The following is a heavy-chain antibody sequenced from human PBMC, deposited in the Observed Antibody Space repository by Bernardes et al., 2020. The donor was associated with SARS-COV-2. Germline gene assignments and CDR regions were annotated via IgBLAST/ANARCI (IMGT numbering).Heavy chain of an antibody. CDR1: GGSFSGYY. D-gene: IGHD2-2*01. CDR2: INHSGST. CDR3: ARGVRKVPAAIGRCYYMDV. V-gene: IGHV4-34*01. Sequence: SEPLSLTCAVYGGSFSGYYWSWIRQPPGKGLEWIGEINHSGSTNYNPSLKSRVTISVDTSKNQFSLKLSSVTAADTAVYYCARGVRKVPAAIGRCYYMDVWGKGTTVTVSS. J-gene: IGHJ6*03.